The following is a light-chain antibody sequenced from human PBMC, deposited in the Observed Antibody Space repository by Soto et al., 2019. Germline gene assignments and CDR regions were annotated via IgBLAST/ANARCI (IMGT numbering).Light chain of an antibody. CDR1: SSNIGSNY. CDR3: AAWDDSLYVV. J-gene: IGLJ2*01. Sequence: QAVVTQPPSASGTPGQRVTLSCSGSSSNIGSNYVYWYQQLPGTAPKLLIYRNNQRPSGVPDRFSGSKSGTSASLAISGLRSEDEADYYCAAWDDSLYVVFGGGTQLTVL. V-gene: IGLV1-47*01. CDR2: RNN.